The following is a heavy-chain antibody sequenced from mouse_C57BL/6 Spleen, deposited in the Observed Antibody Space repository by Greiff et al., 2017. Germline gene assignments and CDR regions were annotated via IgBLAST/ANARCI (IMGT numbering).Heavy chain of an antibody. D-gene: IGHD2-1*01. J-gene: IGHJ3*01. CDR1: GYTFTSYW. CDR3: ARSGGNYDLFAY. Sequence: VQLQQPGAELVKPGASVKLSCKASGYTFTSYWMHWVKQRPGQGLEWIGMIHPNSGSTNYNEKFKSKATLTVDKSSSTAYMQLSSLTSEDSAVYYGARSGGNYDLFAYWGQGTLVTVSA. V-gene: IGHV1-64*01. CDR2: IHPNSGST.